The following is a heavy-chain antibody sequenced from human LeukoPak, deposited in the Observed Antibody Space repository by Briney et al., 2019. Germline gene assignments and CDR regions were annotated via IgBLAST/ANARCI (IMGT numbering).Heavy chain of an antibody. J-gene: IGHJ4*02. CDR1: GFTFSSYS. V-gene: IGHV3-48*04. D-gene: IGHD3-22*01. CDR3: ARMYYYDSSGYFTGYYFDY. CDR2: ISSSSSTI. Sequence: GGSLRLSCAASGFTFSSYSMNWVRQAPEKGLEWVSYISSSSSTIYYADSVKGRFTISRDNAKNSLYLQMNSLRAEDTAVYYCARMYYYDSSGYFTGYYFDYWGQGTLVTVSS.